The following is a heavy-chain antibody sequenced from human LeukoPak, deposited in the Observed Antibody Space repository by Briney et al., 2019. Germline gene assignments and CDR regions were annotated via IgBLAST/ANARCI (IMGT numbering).Heavy chain of an antibody. Sequence: GRSLRLSCAASGFAFDDYAMHWVRQAPGKGLEWVSGISWNSGSIGYADSVKGRFTISRDNAKNSLYLQMNSLRAEDTALYYCAKDGDQLLYYFDYWGQGTLVTVSS. CDR1: GFAFDDYA. V-gene: IGHV3-9*01. CDR3: AKDGDQLLYYFDY. CDR2: ISWNSGSI. D-gene: IGHD2-2*01. J-gene: IGHJ4*02.